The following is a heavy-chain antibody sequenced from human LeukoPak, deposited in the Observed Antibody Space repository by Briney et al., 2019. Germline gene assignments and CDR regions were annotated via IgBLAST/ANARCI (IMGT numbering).Heavy chain of an antibody. CDR3: ARGKLGYYYYHMDA. V-gene: IGHV1-69*05. CDR1: GGTLSSYA. D-gene: IGHD3-3*02. CDR2: IIPIYGTP. Sequence: AASLKVSCKASGGTLSSYAISWVRQAPGQGLEWMGGIIPIYGTPHSAQKFQGRVTITTDESTSTAFMDLSSLRPEDTAVYYCARGKLGYYYYHMDAWGKGTTVTVSS. J-gene: IGHJ6*03.